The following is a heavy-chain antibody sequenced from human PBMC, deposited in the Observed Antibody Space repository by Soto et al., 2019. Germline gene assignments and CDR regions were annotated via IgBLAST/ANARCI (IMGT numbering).Heavy chain of an antibody. Sequence: ASETLSLTCTVSGDSLSSYYWTWIRQPPGKGLEWIGYIYYSGSTNYNPSLESRVTISVDTSKNQFSLKLSPVTAADTAVYYCARGHPHSTGWALWGQGTPVTVSS. CDR1: GDSLSSYY. D-gene: IGHD6-19*01. V-gene: IGHV4-59*01. CDR2: IYYSGST. CDR3: ARGHPHSTGWAL. J-gene: IGHJ4*02.